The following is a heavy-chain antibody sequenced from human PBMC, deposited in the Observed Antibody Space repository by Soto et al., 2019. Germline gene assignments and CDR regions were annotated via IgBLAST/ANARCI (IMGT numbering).Heavy chain of an antibody. D-gene: IGHD3-22*01. CDR2: ISSSGRTI. CDR1: GFIFSAYS. J-gene: IGHJ4*02. V-gene: IGHV3-48*02. Sequence: GGSLRLSCTASGFIFSAYSMNWVRQAPGKGLEWVSYISSSGRTIDYTESVKGRFTVSRDSAKNSLHLQMNGLRDEDTVLYYCARSLIYYDDDDYQRSFYLDYWGQGALVTVSS. CDR3: ARSLIYYDDDDYQRSFYLDY.